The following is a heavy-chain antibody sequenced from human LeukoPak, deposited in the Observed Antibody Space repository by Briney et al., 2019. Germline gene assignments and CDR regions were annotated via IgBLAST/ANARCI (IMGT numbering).Heavy chain of an antibody. CDR2: IYYTGTT. J-gene: IGHJ4*02. CDR1: NDSMNNYY. CDR3: ARESAAAAGRGLDY. Sequence: SETLSLTCTVSNDSMNNYYWSWIRQPPGKGLEWIGTIYYTGTTYYNSSLKSRVTISVETSKNQFSLKLSSVTAADTAVYYCARESAAAAGRGLDYWGQGTLVTVSS. D-gene: IGHD6-13*01. V-gene: IGHV4-59*01.